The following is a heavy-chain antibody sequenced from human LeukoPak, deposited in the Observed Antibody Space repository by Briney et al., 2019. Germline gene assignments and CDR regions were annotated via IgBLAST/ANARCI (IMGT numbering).Heavy chain of an antibody. Sequence: GGSLRLSCAASGFTVSSNYMSWVRQAPGKGLEWVSVIYSGGSTYYADSVKGRFTISRDNSKNTLYLQMNSLRAEDTAVYYCAKDLGLLVVAPYNWFDPWGQGTLVTVSS. D-gene: IGHD3-22*01. V-gene: IGHV3-53*05. CDR3: AKDLGLLVVAPYNWFDP. CDR2: IYSGGST. CDR1: GFTVSSNY. J-gene: IGHJ5*02.